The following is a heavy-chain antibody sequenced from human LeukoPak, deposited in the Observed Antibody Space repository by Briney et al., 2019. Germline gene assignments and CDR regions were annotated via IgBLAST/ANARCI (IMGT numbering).Heavy chain of an antibody. Sequence: SETLSLTCTVSGGSISSSSYYWGWIRQPPGKGLEWIGSIYYSGSTYYNPSLKSRVTISVDTSKNQFSLKLSSVTAADTAVYYCARHDWIAMAFDYWGQGTLVTVSS. J-gene: IGHJ4*02. CDR2: IYYSGST. V-gene: IGHV4-39*01. D-gene: IGHD6-19*01. CDR3: ARHDWIAMAFDY. CDR1: GGSISSSSYY.